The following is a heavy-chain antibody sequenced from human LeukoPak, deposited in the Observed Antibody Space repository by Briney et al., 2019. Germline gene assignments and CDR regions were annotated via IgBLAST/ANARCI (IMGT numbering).Heavy chain of an antibody. J-gene: IGHJ4*02. Sequence: SETLSLTCTVSGGSISSSSYYWGWVRQPPGKGLEWIGSIYYSGSTYYNPTLKSRVIVSVDTSKNQFSLKMRSVTAADTGVYYCARARGTEAIDSWGQGTLVTVSS. CDR1: GGSISSSSYY. V-gene: IGHV4-39*07. CDR3: ARARGTEAIDS. CDR2: IYYSGST. D-gene: IGHD6-25*01.